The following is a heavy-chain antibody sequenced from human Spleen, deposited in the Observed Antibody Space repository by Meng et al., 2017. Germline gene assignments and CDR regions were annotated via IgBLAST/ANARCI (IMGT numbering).Heavy chain of an antibody. CDR3: AREEYYDYVWGSYRWAFDI. CDR1: GYSISSGYY. V-gene: IGHV4-38-2*02. Sequence: SETLSLTCSVSGYSISSGYYWAWIRQAPGKGPEWIASMYHGGSPYYRASLQSRVTISVDTSKNQFSLKLSSVTAADTAVYYCAREEYYDYVWGSYRWAFDIWGQGTMVTVSS. CDR2: MYHGGSP. J-gene: IGHJ3*02. D-gene: IGHD3-16*02.